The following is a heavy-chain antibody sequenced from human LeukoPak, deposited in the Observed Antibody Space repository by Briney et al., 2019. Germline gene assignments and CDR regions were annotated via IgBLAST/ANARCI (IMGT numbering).Heavy chain of an antibody. J-gene: IGHJ4*02. Sequence: PGGSLRLSCAASGFTFSSYAMSWVRQAPGKGLEWVANIKQDGSEKYYVDSVKGRFTISRDNAKNSLYLQMNSLRAEDTAVYYCAKWEDFDYWGQGTLVTVSS. V-gene: IGHV3-7*01. CDR1: GFTFSSYA. D-gene: IGHD1-26*01. CDR2: IKQDGSEK. CDR3: AKWEDFDY.